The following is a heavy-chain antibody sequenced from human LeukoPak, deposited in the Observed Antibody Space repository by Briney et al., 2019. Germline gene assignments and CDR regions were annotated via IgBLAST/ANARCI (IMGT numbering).Heavy chain of an antibody. D-gene: IGHD6-13*01. CDR2: INPNSGGT. CDR1: GYTFTGYY. Sequence: ASVKVSCKASGYTFTGYYMHWVRQAPGQGLEWMGWINPNSGGTNYAQKFQGRVTMTRDTSISTAYMELSRLRSDDTAVYYCAREGRQQLVHDAFDIWSQGTMVTVSS. V-gene: IGHV1-2*02. J-gene: IGHJ3*02. CDR3: AREGRQQLVHDAFDI.